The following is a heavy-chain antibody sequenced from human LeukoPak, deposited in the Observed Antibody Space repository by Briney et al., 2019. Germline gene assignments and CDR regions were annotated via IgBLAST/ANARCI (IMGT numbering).Heavy chain of an antibody. CDR1: GGSISSGGYY. D-gene: IGHD3-22*01. CDR2: IYYSGST. J-gene: IGHJ4*02. V-gene: IGHV4-31*03. CDR3: ARMVYYYDSSGSRTYYFDY. Sequence: TPSLTCTVSGGSISSGGYYWSWIRQHPGKGLEWIGYIYYSGSTYYNPSLKSRVTISVDTSKNQFSLKLSSVTAADTAVYYCARMVYYYDSSGSRTYYFDYWGQGTLVTVSS.